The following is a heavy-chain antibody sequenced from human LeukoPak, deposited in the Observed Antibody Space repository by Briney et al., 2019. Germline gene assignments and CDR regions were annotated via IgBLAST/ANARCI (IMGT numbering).Heavy chain of an antibody. CDR1: DFTFSSYW. V-gene: IGHV3-74*01. Sequence: GGSLRLSCAASDFTFSSYWMHWVRQAPGEGLVWVSRISGDESSTNYADSVKGRFTISRDNARNTLFLQMNSLRAEDTAVYYCAREGGSFLRYIDSWGQGTLVTVSS. CDR2: ISGDESST. D-gene: IGHD1-26*01. J-gene: IGHJ4*02. CDR3: AREGGSFLRYIDS.